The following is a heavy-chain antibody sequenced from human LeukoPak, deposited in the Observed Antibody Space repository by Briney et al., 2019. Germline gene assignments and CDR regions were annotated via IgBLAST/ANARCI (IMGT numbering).Heavy chain of an antibody. J-gene: IGHJ4*02. V-gene: IGHV4-61*02. CDR2: FYTSENT. CDR1: GGSISSGTYY. Sequence: SQTLSLTCTVSGGSISSGTYYWSWIRQPAGKGLEWIGRFYTSENTNYNPSLKSRVTISLDTSKNQFSLKLSSVTAADTAVYYCARDDYGIVGFAYWGQGTLVTVSS. CDR3: ARDDYGIVGFAY. D-gene: IGHD2/OR15-2a*01.